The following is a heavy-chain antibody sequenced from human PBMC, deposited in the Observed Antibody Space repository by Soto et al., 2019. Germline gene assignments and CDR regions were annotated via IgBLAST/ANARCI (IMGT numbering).Heavy chain of an antibody. V-gene: IGHV3-30-3*01. D-gene: IGHD4-17*01. Sequence: PGGSLRLSCAASGFTFSSYAMHWVRQAPGKGLEWVAVISYDGSNKYYADSVKGRLTISRDNSKNTLYLQMNSLRAEDTAVYYCARDHASTVVTSGGYWGQGTLVTVSS. J-gene: IGHJ4*02. CDR2: ISYDGSNK. CDR1: GFTFSSYA. CDR3: ARDHASTVVTSGGY.